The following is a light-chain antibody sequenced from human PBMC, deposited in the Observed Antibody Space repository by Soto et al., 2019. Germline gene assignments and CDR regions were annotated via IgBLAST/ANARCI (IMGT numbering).Light chain of an antibody. CDR2: HVT. CDR3: CSLTTSHTYV. Sequence: QSVLTQPASVSGSPGQSITISCTGTSSVIGHYDYVSWCQQHPGKAPKLMIYHVTYRPSGVSNRYSGSKSGNSASLTISGLQADDEADYYCCSLTTSHTYVFGSGTKVTVL. V-gene: IGLV2-14*03. J-gene: IGLJ1*01. CDR1: SSVIGHYDY.